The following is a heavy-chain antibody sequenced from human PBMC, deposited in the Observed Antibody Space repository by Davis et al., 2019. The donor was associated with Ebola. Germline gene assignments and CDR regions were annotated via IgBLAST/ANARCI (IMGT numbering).Heavy chain of an antibody. J-gene: IGHJ4*02. Sequence: GESLKISCAASGFTFSNAWMNWVRQAPGKGLEWVSAISGSGGSTYYADSVKGRFTISRDNSKNTLYLQMNSLRAEDTAVYYCAKALRGMVQGVIGMWGQGTLVTVSS. CDR2: ISGSGGST. D-gene: IGHD3-10*01. CDR3: AKALRGMVQGVIGM. V-gene: IGHV3-23*01. CDR1: GFTFSNAW.